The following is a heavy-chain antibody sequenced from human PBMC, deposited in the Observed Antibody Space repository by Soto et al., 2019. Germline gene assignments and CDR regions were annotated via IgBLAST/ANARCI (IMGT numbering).Heavy chain of an antibody. J-gene: IGHJ5*02. CDR1: GFTFSKAW. V-gene: IGHV3-15*01. CDR3: TTDGTSEYDDILTGPGRNWFDP. Sequence: GSLRLSCAASGFTFSKAWMSWVRQAPGKGLEWVGGIKSKTDGGTTDYAAPVKGRFTISRDDSKNTLYLQMNSLKTEDTAVYYCTTDGTSEYDDILTGPGRNWFDPWGQGTLVTVSS. CDR2: IKSKTDGGTT. D-gene: IGHD3-9*01.